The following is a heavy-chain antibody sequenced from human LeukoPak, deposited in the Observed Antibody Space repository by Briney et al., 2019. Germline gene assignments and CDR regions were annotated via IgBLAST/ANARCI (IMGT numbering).Heavy chain of an antibody. CDR3: ARQLNI. CDR1: GGSFSGYY. V-gene: IGHV4-34*01. CDR2: INHSGST. D-gene: IGHD6-6*01. Sequence: SETLPLTCAVYGGSFSGYYWSWVRQPPGKGLEWIAEINHSGSTNYNPSLKSRVTISVDTSKNQFSLKLSSVTAADTAVYYCARQLNIWGQGTLVTVSS. J-gene: IGHJ4*02.